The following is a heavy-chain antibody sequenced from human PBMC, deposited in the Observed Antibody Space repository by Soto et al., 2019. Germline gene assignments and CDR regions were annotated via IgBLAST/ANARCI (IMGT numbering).Heavy chain of an antibody. CDR1: GGTFSSYT. CDR2: IIPILGIA. CDR3: ARDKGGYDYGGVSSRFDP. D-gene: IGHD5-12*01. Sequence: SVKVSCKASGGTFSSYTISWVRQAPGQGLEWMGRIIPILGIANYAQKFQGRVTITADKSTSTAYMELSSLRSEDTAVYYCARDKGGYDYGGVSSRFDPWGQGTLVTVSS. J-gene: IGHJ5*02. V-gene: IGHV1-69*04.